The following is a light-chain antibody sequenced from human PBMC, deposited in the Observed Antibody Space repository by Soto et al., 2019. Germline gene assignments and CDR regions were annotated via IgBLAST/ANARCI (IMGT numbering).Light chain of an antibody. Sequence: EIVLTQSPGTLSLSPGERATLSCRASQSVSSRNLAWYQQKPGQAPRLLMYGASSRATGIPDRFSGSGSGTDFTLTISRLEPEDVEVYYCQPYYSSPYTFGQGTKVDIK. CDR3: QPYYSSPYT. CDR2: GAS. J-gene: IGKJ2*01. V-gene: IGKV3-20*01. CDR1: QSVSSRN.